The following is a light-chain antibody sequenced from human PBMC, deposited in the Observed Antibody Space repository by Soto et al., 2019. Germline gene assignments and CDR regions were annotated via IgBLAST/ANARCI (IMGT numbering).Light chain of an antibody. CDR2: DVT. Sequence: QSALTQPASVSGSPGQSITISCTGTSSDVGGYNYVSWYQQHPGKAPKLMIYDVTNRPSGVSNRFSGSKSGNTASLTIFGLQAEDEADYYCSSSTSSSTYVFGTGTKVTVL. V-gene: IGLV2-14*01. J-gene: IGLJ1*01. CDR1: SSDVGGYNY. CDR3: SSSTSSSTYV.